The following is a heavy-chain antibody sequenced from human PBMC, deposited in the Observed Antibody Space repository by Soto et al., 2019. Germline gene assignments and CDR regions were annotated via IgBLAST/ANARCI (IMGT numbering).Heavy chain of an antibody. Sequence: EVQLVESGGGLVQPGGSLRLSCATSGFTFSSFWMSWVRQAPGKGLEWVAIIKQDGSEKHYVDSVKGRFTISRDNANNLLYLQMSSLRAEDTAVYYCARSSGWLGDYWGQGTLVTVSP. CDR3: ARSSGWLGDY. V-gene: IGHV3-7*04. CDR1: GFTFSSFW. D-gene: IGHD5-12*01. CDR2: IKQDGSEK. J-gene: IGHJ4*02.